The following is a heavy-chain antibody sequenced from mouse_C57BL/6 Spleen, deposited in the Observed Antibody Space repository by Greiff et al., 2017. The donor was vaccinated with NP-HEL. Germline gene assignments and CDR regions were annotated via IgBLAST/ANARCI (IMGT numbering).Heavy chain of an antibody. D-gene: IGHD1-1*01. CDR1: GFTFSDYG. V-gene: IGHV5-17*01. J-gene: IGHJ2*01. Sequence: EVKLVESGGGLVKPGGSLKLSCAASGFTFSDYGMHWVRQAPEKGLEWVAYISSGSSTLYYADTVKGRFTISRDNAKNTLFLQMTSLRSEDTAMYYCARSSYYYGSSPYYFDYWGQGTTLTVSS. CDR2: ISSGSSTL. CDR3: ARSSYYYGSSPYYFDY.